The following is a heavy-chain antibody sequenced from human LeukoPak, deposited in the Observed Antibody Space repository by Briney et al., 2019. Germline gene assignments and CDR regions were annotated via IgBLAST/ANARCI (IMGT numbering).Heavy chain of an antibody. CDR1: GGSISSSSYY. Sequence: SETLSLTCTVSGGSISSSSYYWGWIRQPPWKGLEWIETIYYSGSTYYNPSLNSRVTISVDTSKHQFSLKLSSVTAADTAVYYCARRDKGRPSPTDYWGQGTLVTVSS. J-gene: IGHJ4*02. D-gene: IGHD2-2*01. V-gene: IGHV4-39*01. CDR3: ARRDKGRPSPTDY. CDR2: IYYSGST.